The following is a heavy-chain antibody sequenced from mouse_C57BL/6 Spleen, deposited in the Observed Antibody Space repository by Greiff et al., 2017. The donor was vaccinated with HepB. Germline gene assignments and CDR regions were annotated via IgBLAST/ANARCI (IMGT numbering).Heavy chain of an antibody. J-gene: IGHJ2*01. D-gene: IGHD1-1*01. V-gene: IGHV1-76*01. CDR3: ARERVTTVVATSEYYFDY. Sequence: QVHVKQSGAELVRPGASVKLSCKASGYTFTDYYINWVKQRPGQGLEWIARIYPGSGNTYYNEKFKGKATLTAEKSSSTAYMQLSSLTSEDSAVYFCARERVTTVVATSEYYFDYWGQGTTLTVSS. CDR1: GYTFTDYY. CDR2: IYPGSGNT.